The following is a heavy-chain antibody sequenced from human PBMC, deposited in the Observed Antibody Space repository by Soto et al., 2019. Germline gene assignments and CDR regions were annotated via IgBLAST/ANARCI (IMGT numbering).Heavy chain of an antibody. D-gene: IGHD2-21*01. V-gene: IGHV4-39*01. Sequence: QLQASGPGLVKPSESLSLTCTVSGGSISSTGFCWGWIRQPPGKGPEWIGSICYSGSTFYNPSLKSRVTISVDTSKNQFSVKLSSVTAADTAVHYCARHIPMSTRTIGGCFDPWGQGTLVTVSS. CDR2: ICYSGST. J-gene: IGHJ5*02. CDR1: GGSISSTGFC. CDR3: ARHIPMSTRTIGGCFDP.